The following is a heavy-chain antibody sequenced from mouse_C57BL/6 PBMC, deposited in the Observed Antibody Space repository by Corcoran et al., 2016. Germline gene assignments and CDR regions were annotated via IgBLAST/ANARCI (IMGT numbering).Heavy chain of an antibody. CDR3: ARSAYDYPWFAY. V-gene: IGHV1-18*01. Sequence: EVQLQQSGPELVKPGASVKIPCKASGYTFTDYNMDWVKQSHGKSLEWIGDINPNNGGTIYNQKCKGKATLTVDKSSSTAYMELRSLTSEDTAVYYCARSAYDYPWFAYWGQGTLVTVSA. D-gene: IGHD2-4*01. J-gene: IGHJ3*01. CDR1: GYTFTDYN. CDR2: INPNNGGT.